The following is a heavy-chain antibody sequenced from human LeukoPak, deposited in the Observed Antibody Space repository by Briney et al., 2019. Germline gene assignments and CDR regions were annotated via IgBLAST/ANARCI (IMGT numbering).Heavy chain of an antibody. Sequence: SETLSLTCTVSGYSISSGYYWGWIRQPPGKGLEWIGSIYHSGSTYYNPSLKSRVTISVDTSKNQFSLKLSSVTAADTAVYYCSVSLSSTRTNSPFDYWGQGTLVTVSS. J-gene: IGHJ4*02. D-gene: IGHD2-2*01. CDR2: IYHSGST. CDR1: GYSISSGYY. V-gene: IGHV4-38-2*02. CDR3: SVSLSSTRTNSPFDY.